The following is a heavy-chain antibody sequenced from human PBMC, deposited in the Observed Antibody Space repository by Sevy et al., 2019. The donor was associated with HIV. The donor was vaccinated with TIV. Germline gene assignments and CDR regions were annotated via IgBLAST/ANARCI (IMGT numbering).Heavy chain of an antibody. J-gene: IGHJ3*02. CDR1: VFTFSSYA. D-gene: IGHD1-26*01. CDR3: AKDVISGSYGGAFDI. V-gene: IGHV3-23*01. CDR2: IRGSGGST. Sequence: GGSLRLSCAASVFTFSSYAMSWVRQAPGKGLEWVSAIRGSGGSTYYADSVKGRFTISRDNSKNTLYLQMNSLRAEDTAVYYCAKDVISGSYGGAFDIWGQGTMVTVSS.